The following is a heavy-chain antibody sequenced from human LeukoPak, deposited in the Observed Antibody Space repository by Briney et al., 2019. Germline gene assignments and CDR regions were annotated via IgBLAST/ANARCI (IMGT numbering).Heavy chain of an antibody. CDR3: ARIAARFDLDY. Sequence: SETLSLTCAVYGGSFSGYYWSWIRQPPGKGLEWIGEINHSGSTNYNPSLKSRVTISVDTSKNQFSLKLSSVTAADTAVYYCARIAARFDLDYWAREPWSPSPQ. V-gene: IGHV4-34*01. CDR2: INHSGST. D-gene: IGHD6-6*01. J-gene: IGHJ4*02. CDR1: GGSFSGYY.